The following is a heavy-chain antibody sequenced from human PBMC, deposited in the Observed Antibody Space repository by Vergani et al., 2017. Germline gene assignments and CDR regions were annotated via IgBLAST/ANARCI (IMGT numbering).Heavy chain of an antibody. CDR2: ISYDGSNK. Sequence: QVQLVESGGGVVQPGRSLRLSCAASGFTFSSYGMHWVRQAPGKGLEWVAVISYDGSNKYYADSVKGRFTISRDNSKNTLYLQMNSLRAEDTAVYYCAKALSAYYDSSGYLMDYWGQGTLVTVSS. D-gene: IGHD3-22*01. J-gene: IGHJ4*02. V-gene: IGHV3-30*18. CDR1: GFTFSSYG. CDR3: AKALSAYYDSSGYLMDY.